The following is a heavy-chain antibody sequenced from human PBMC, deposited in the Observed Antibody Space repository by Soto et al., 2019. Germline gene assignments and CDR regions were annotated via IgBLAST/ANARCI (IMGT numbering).Heavy chain of an antibody. D-gene: IGHD3-22*01. CDR3: ARSYYYDSSGYLGY. CDR1: GFTFSSYA. Sequence: ESGGGVVQPGRSLRLSCAASGFTFSSYAMHWVRQAPGKGLEWVAVISYDGSNKYYADSVKGRFTISRDNSKNTLYLQMNSLRAEDTAVYYCARSYYYDSSGYLGYWGQGTLVTVSS. V-gene: IGHV3-30-3*01. J-gene: IGHJ4*02. CDR2: ISYDGSNK.